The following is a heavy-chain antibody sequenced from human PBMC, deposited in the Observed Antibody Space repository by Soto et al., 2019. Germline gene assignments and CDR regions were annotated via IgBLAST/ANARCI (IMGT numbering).Heavy chain of an antibody. J-gene: IGHJ6*03. CDR1: GFSLSTSGVG. D-gene: IGHD6-13*01. V-gene: IGHV2-5*02. Sequence: ASGPTLVNPTQTLTLTCTFSGFSLSTSGVGVGWIRQPPGKALEWLALIYWDDDKRYSPSLKSRLTITKDTSKNQVVLTMTNMDPVDTATYYCAHRNGIEAAGEYYYYMDVWGKGTTVTVSS. CDR3: AHRNGIEAAGEYYYYMDV. CDR2: IYWDDDK.